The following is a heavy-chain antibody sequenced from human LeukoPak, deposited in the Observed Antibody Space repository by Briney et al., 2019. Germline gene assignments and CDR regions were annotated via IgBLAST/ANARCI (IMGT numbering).Heavy chain of an antibody. J-gene: IGHJ6*02. CDR1: GFTFDDYA. Sequence: GGSLRLSCAASGFTFDDYAMHWVRQAAGKGLEWVSGISWNSGSIGYADSVKGRFTISRDNAKNSLYLQMNSLRAEDTALYYCAKDIPYGSGSFHGMDVWGQGTTVTVSS. D-gene: IGHD3-10*01. V-gene: IGHV3-9*01. CDR2: ISWNSGSI. CDR3: AKDIPYGSGSFHGMDV.